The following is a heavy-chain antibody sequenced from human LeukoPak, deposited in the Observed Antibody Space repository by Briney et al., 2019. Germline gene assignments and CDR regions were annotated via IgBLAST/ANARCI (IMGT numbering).Heavy chain of an antibody. CDR2: ISSSSSYI. D-gene: IGHD6-19*01. J-gene: IGHJ4*02. Sequence: GGSLRLSCAASGFTFSSYSMNWVRQAPGKGLEWVSSISSSSSYIYYADSVKGRFTISRDNAKNSLYLQMNSLRAEDTAVYYCARDRDFIAVAGYFGYWGQGTLVTVSS. V-gene: IGHV3-21*01. CDR3: ARDRDFIAVAGYFGY. CDR1: GFTFSSYS.